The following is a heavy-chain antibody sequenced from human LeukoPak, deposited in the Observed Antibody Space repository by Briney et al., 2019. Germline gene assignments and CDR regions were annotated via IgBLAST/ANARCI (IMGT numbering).Heavy chain of an antibody. CDR3: ARLKYYYDSSGYRAEYFQH. Sequence: SETLSLTCTVSGGSISSSSYYWGWIRQPPGKGLEWIGSIYYSGSTYYNPSLTSRVTMSVDTSKNQFSLKLSSVTAADTAVYYCARLKYYYDSSGYRAEYFQHWGQGTLVTVSS. J-gene: IGHJ1*01. D-gene: IGHD3-22*01. CDR1: GGSISSSSYY. V-gene: IGHV4-39*07. CDR2: IYYSGST.